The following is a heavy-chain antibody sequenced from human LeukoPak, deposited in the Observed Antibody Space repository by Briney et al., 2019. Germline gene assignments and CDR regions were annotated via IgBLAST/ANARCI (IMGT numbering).Heavy chain of an antibody. V-gene: IGHV4-59*08. CDR2: IYYSGSGST. J-gene: IGHJ4*02. D-gene: IGHD4-23*01. CDR1: SGSISGYY. CDR3: ARRGGHGGSFDY. Sequence: SETLSVTCTVSSGSISGYYWSWIRQPPGKGLEWIGYIYYSGSGSTNYNPSLKSRVTISVDTSENQFSLKLSSVTAADTAVYYCARRGGHGGSFDYWGQGTLVTVSS.